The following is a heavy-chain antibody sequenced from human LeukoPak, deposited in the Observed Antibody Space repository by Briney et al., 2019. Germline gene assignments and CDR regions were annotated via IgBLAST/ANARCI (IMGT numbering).Heavy chain of an antibody. D-gene: IGHD4-17*01. CDR1: GYSFTSYW. CDR3: ARQNRAVTTVY. CDR2: IYPGDSDT. Sequence: GESLKISCKGSGYSFTSYWIGWGRQMPGKGLGWMGIIYPGDSDTRYSPSFQGQVTISADKSISTAYLQWSSLKASDTAMYYCARQNRAVTTVYWGQGTLVTVSS. J-gene: IGHJ4*02. V-gene: IGHV5-51*01.